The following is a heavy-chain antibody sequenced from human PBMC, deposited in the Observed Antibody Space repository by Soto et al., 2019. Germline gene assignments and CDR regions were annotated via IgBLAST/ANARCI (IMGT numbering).Heavy chain of an antibody. CDR2: IIPIFGTA. D-gene: IGHD3-22*01. J-gene: IGHJ2*01. CDR3: ARALGVYYDSSGYYYDWYFDL. Sequence: QVQLVQSGAEVKKPGSSVKVSCKASGGTFSSYAISWVRQAPGQGLEWMGGIIPIFGTANYAQKFQGRVTITADESTSTAYMELSSLRSEDTAVYYCARALGVYYDSSGYYYDWYFDLWGRGTLVTVSS. V-gene: IGHV1-69*12. CDR1: GGTFSSYA.